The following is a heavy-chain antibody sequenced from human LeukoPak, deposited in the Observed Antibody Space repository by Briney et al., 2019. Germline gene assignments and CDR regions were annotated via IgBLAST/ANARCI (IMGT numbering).Heavy chain of an antibody. CDR3: AKDLTAYSSSWYSYFDY. V-gene: IGHV3-53*01. J-gene: IGHJ4*02. CDR1: GFTVSSNS. Sequence: GGSLRLSCTVSGFTVSSNSMSWVRQAPGKGLEWVSFIYSDNTHYSDSVKGRFTISRDNSKNTLYLQMNSLRAEDTAVYYCAKDLTAYSSSWYSYFDYWGQGTLVTVSS. CDR2: IYSDNT. D-gene: IGHD6-13*01.